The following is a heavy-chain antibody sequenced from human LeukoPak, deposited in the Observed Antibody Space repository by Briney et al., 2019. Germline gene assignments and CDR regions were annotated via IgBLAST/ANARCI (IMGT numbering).Heavy chain of an antibody. CDR1: GFTFGSYW. CDR3: ARDTYDISGYYYGPFDY. V-gene: IGHV3-74*01. Sequence: GGSLRLSCAASGFTFGSYWMHWVRQAPGKGLVWVSRINTDGSSTSYADSVKGRFTISRDNAKNTLYLQMNSLRAEDTAVYYCARDTYDISGYYYGPFDYWGQGTLVTVSS. D-gene: IGHD3-22*01. CDR2: INTDGSST. J-gene: IGHJ4*02.